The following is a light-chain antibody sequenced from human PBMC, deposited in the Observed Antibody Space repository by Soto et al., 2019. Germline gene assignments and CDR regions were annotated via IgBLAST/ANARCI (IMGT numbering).Light chain of an antibody. CDR1: SSDVGGYNY. Sequence: QSALTQPRSVSGSPGQSVTISCTGTSSDVGGYNYVSWYQQHPGNAPKLMIYDVSKRPSGVPDRFSGSKSGNTASLTISGLQAEDEADYYCCSYAGSYTLVVFGGGTKVTVL. J-gene: IGLJ2*01. CDR2: DVS. V-gene: IGLV2-11*01. CDR3: CSYAGSYTLVV.